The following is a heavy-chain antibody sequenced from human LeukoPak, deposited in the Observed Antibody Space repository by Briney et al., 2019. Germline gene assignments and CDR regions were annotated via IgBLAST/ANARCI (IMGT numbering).Heavy chain of an antibody. J-gene: IGHJ4*02. CDR2: FFLKGST. Sequence: SETLSLTCTVSGYSITSAYYWGWIRQPPGKGLEWIGRFFLKGSTHYNPSLKSRVTISVDTSKNKFSLTLSSVTAADTAVYYCARVARCTSCFDVDYWGQGTLVTVSS. V-gene: IGHV4-38-2*02. D-gene: IGHD2-2*01. CDR3: ARVARCTSCFDVDY. CDR1: GYSITSAYY.